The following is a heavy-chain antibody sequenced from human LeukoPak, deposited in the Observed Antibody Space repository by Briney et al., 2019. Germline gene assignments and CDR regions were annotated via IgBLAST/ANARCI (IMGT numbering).Heavy chain of an antibody. CDR3: AKNQNYYDSRRTHAFDI. CDR1: GFTFSSYA. V-gene: IGHV3-30-3*02. D-gene: IGHD3-22*01. CDR2: ISYDGSNK. Sequence: GRSLRLSCAASGFTFSSYAMHWVRQAPGKGLEWEAVISYDGSNKYYADSVKGRFTISRDNSKNTLYLQMNSLRAEDTAVYYCAKNQNYYDSRRTHAFDIWGQGTMVTVSS. J-gene: IGHJ3*02.